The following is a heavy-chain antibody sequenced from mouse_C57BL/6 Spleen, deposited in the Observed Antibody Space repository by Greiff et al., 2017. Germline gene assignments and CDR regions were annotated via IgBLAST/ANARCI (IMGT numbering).Heavy chain of an antibody. J-gene: IGHJ3*01. D-gene: IGHD6-5*01. CDR3: TREGRSLTGFAY. V-gene: IGHV5-9-1*02. Sequence: EVMLVESGEGLVKPGGSLKLSCAASGFTFSSYAMSWVRQTPEKRLEWVAYISSGGDYIYYADTVKGRFTISRDNDRNTLYLQMSSLKSEDTAMYYCTREGRSLTGFAYWGQGTLVTVSA. CDR1: GFTFSSYA. CDR2: ISSGGDYI.